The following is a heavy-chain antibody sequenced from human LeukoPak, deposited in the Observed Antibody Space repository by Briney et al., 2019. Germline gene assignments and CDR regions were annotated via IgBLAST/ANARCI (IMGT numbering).Heavy chain of an antibody. V-gene: IGHV3-30*02. D-gene: IGHD3-22*01. CDR2: IRYDGSNK. CDR3: AKAHYYDSSGYMDV. J-gene: IGHJ6*03. CDR1: GFTFSSYG. Sequence: GGSLRLSCAASGFTFSSYGMHWVRQVPGQGLEWVAFIRYDGSNKYYADSVKGRFTISRDNAKNSLYLQMNSLRAEDTAVYYCAKAHYYDSSGYMDVWGKGTTVTVSS.